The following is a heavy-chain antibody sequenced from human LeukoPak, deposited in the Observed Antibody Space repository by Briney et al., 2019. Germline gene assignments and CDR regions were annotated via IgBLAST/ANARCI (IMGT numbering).Heavy chain of an antibody. D-gene: IGHD3-3*01. V-gene: IGHV4-59*01. CDR2: IYYSGST. J-gene: IGHJ4*02. CDR1: GGSISSYY. Sequence: SETLSLTCTVSGGSISSYYWSWIRQPPGKGLEWIGYIYYSGSTSYNPSLKSRVTISVGTSKNQFSLKLSSVTAADTAVYYCATGSYYDFWSGPFDYWGQGTLVTVSS. CDR3: ATGSYYDFWSGPFDY.